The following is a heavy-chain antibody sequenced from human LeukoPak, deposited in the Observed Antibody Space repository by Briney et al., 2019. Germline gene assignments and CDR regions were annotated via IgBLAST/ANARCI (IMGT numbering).Heavy chain of an antibody. CDR2: IYYSGSA. CDR1: GGSISSSSYY. J-gene: IGHJ5*02. CDR3: ARGRVPPYCTNAWCWFDP. Sequence: SETLSLTCTVSGGSISSSSYYWGWIRQPPGKGLEWIGSIYYSGSAYYNPSLKSRVTISVDTSKNQFSLKLSSVTAADTAVYYCARGRVPPYCTNAWCWFDPWGQGTLVTVSS. D-gene: IGHD2-8*01. V-gene: IGHV4-39*01.